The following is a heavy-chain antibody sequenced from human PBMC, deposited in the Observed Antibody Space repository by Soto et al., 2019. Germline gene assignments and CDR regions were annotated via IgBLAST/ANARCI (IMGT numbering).Heavy chain of an antibody. CDR1: GFTFSNSW. J-gene: IGHJ4*02. CDR3: ARDNRGTFDY. V-gene: IGHV3-7*03. CDR2: MNQDGSEK. D-gene: IGHD7-27*01. Sequence: GCSLRLSCAASGFTFSNSWMTWVRQAPGKGLEWVANMNQDGSEKYYEDSVKGRFTISRDNAKNSLSLQMNSLRAEDTAVYFCARDNRGTFDYWGQGALVTVSS.